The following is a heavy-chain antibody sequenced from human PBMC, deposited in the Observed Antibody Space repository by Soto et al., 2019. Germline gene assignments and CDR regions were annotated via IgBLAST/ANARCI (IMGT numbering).Heavy chain of an antibody. CDR2: INNSGST. D-gene: IGHD3-3*01. V-gene: IGHV4-34*01. J-gene: IGHJ6*02. CDR1: GGSFSGYY. Sequence: QVQLQQWGAGLLKPSETLSLTCAVYGGSFSGYYWSWIRQPPGKGLEWIGEINNSGSTNYNPSLQCRGTISVDASKNQFSLKLSSVTAADTAVYYCARTVLRFLEWPRGMDVWGQGTTVTVSS. CDR3: ARTVLRFLEWPRGMDV.